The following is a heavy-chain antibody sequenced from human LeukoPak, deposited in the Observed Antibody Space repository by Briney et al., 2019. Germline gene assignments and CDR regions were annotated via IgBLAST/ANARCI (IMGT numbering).Heavy chain of an antibody. J-gene: IGHJ4*02. D-gene: IGHD2-15*01. CDR1: GYTFTSYA. V-gene: IGHV1-3*01. CDR2: INAGNGNT. CDR3: AREGVVAAFDY. Sequence: GASVKVSCKASGYTFTSYAMHWVRQAPGQRLEWMGWINAGNGNTKYSQKFRGRVTITRDTSASTAYMELSSLRSEDTAVYYCAREGVVAAFDYWGQGTLVTVSS.